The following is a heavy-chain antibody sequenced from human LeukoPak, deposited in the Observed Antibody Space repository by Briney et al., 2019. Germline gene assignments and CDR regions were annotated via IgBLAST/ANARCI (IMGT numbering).Heavy chain of an antibody. CDR2: INPNSGGT. D-gene: IGHD7-27*01. CDR3: AIRKLGTPGAFDI. J-gene: IGHJ3*02. CDR1: GYTFTGYY. Sequence: ASVKVSCKAAGYTFTGYYMFWVRQAPGQGLEWMGRINPNSGGTNYAQKFQGRVTMTRDTSTSTVYMELSSLRSEDTAVYYCAIRKLGTPGAFDIWGQGTMVTVSS. V-gene: IGHV1-2*06.